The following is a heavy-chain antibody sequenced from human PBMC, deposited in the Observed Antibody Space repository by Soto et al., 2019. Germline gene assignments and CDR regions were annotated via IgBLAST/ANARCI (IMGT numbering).Heavy chain of an antibody. V-gene: IGHV4-34*01. CDR3: STRAYDTNGYYRFDP. CDR1: GGSFSGHS. D-gene: IGHD3-22*01. J-gene: IGHJ5*01. CDR2: NNHSGRV. Sequence: PSETLSLTCAVYGGSFSGHSWTWIRQSPGKGLEWIGDNNHSGRVNYSPSLKSRVTISLDTSKNQFSLTLSAVTAADTAMYYCSTRAYDTNGYYRFDPWGQGTLVTVSS.